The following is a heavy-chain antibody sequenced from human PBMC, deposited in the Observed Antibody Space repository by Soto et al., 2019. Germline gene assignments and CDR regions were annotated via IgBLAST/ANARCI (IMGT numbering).Heavy chain of an antibody. CDR1: GFNFSSYA. Sequence: PGGSKRLSCAASGFNFSSYAMHWVRQDTGKGLEWVAVISYDGSNKYYADSVKGRFTISRDNSKNTLYLQMSSLRAEDTAVYYCVKDRPDYDFWSGYLPTGPFDYWGQGTLVTVSS. CDR3: VKDRPDYDFWSGYLPTGPFDY. D-gene: IGHD3-3*01. CDR2: ISYDGSNK. J-gene: IGHJ4*02. V-gene: IGHV3-30*14.